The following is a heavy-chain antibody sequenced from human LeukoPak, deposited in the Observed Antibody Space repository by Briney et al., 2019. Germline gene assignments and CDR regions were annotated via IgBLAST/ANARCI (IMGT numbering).Heavy chain of an antibody. CDR1: GFTLSSYA. CDR3: AKDRSYYGSGSPLDY. J-gene: IGHJ4*02. Sequence: GGSLRLSCAASGFTLSSYAMNWVRQAPGKGLEWVSAINGGAGSSNYADSVKGRFTISRDNSKNTLYLQMNSLRAEDTAVYYCAKDRSYYGSGSPLDYWGQGTLVTVSS. CDR2: INGGAGSS. V-gene: IGHV3-23*01. D-gene: IGHD3-10*01.